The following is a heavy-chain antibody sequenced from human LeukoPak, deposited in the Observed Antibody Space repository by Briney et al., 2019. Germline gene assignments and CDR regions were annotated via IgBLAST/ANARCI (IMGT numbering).Heavy chain of an antibody. V-gene: IGHV3-7*01. D-gene: IGHD4-17*01. CDR2: IKEDGSEK. CDR3: ARDYGDYAEYFQH. J-gene: IGHJ1*01. Sequence: GGSLRLSCAASGFTFSSYWMSWVRQAPGKGLECVANIKEDGSEKYYVDSVRGRFTISRDNAKNSLYLQMNSLRAEDTAVYYCARDYGDYAEYFQHWGQGTLVTVSS. CDR1: GFTFSSYW.